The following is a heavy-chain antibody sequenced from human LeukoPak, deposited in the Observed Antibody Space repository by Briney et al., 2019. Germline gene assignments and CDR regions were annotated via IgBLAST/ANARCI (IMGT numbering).Heavy chain of an antibody. Sequence: GASVKVSCKASGYTFTSYYMHWVRQAPGQGLEWMGIINPSGGSTSYAQKFQGRVTMTRDTSTSTVYMELSSLRSEDTAVYYCARVLRLPSGYYLPAVFDYWGQGTLVTVSS. CDR2: INPSGGST. CDR3: ARVLRLPSGYYLPAVFDY. CDR1: GYTFTSYY. D-gene: IGHD3-22*01. J-gene: IGHJ4*02. V-gene: IGHV1-46*01.